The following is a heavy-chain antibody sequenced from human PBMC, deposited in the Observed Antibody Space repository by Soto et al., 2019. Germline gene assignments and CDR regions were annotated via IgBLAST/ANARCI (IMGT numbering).Heavy chain of an antibody. D-gene: IGHD6-13*01. V-gene: IGHV3-53*04. J-gene: IGHJ6*02. CDR3: ARAVGSRPGKYSSSWSQRAYSGLDV. CDR1: WFTVSSNY. Sequence: GRPLRVSCAASWFTVSSNYMSWVRQAPGKGLEWVSVIYSGGSTYYADSVKGRFTISRHNAKNTLYLPMNSLRAEDTAVYYCARAVGSRPGKYSSSWSQRAYSGLDVWGQGTTVTVSS. CDR2: IYSGGST.